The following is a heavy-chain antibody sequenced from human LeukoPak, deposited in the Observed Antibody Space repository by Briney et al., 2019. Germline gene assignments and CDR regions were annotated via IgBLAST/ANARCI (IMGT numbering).Heavy chain of an antibody. D-gene: IGHD3-10*01. J-gene: IGHJ4*02. CDR3: ARDDRPDYYGSGSYSGFDY. V-gene: IGHV4-4*07. CDR1: GGSISSYC. Sequence: PSETLSFTCTVSGGSISSYCWSWIRQPAGKGLEWIGRIYTSGSTNYNPSLKSRVTMSVDTSKNQFSLKLSSVTAADTAVYYCARDDRPDYYGSGSYSGFDYWGQGTLVTVSS. CDR2: IYTSGST.